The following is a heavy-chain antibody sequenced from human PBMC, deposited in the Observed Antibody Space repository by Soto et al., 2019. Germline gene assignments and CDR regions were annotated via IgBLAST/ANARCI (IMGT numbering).Heavy chain of an antibody. CDR3: ATIAFSALNMRVFDT. D-gene: IGHD6-13*01. V-gene: IGHV3-7*01. CDR1: GFSFSSYW. CDR2: IKGDGSEE. Sequence: EVQLVESGGGLVQPGESLRLSCAASGFSFSSYWMSWVRQAPGKGLEWVANIKGDGSEENYVDSLKGRFTISRDNDRNTLFLQMDSLRAEETAVYYCATIAFSALNMRVFDTWGRGTMVTVSS. J-gene: IGHJ3*02.